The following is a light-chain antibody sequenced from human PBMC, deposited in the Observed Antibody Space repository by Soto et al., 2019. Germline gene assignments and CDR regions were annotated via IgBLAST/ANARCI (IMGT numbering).Light chain of an antibody. CDR1: PSISGTY. J-gene: IGKJ4*01. V-gene: IGKV3-20*01. CDR3: QHYLSPPLT. CDR2: GAS. Sequence: EVVLTQSPGTLSLSPGERATLSCRASPSISGTYLAWYQHKPGQAPRRLMYGASNRAAGIPDRFRGSGSGIDFTLIITRLEPEDFAVYYCQHYLSPPLTFGGGTKVDIK.